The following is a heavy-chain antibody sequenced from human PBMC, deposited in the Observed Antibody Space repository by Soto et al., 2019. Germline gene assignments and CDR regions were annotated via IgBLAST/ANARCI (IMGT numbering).Heavy chain of an antibody. CDR1: GGSISRYY. V-gene: IGHV4-59*01. CDR3: AREESIGWFDP. CDR2: IYYSGST. D-gene: IGHD2-15*01. J-gene: IGHJ5*02. Sequence: SETLSLTCTVSGGSISRYYWSWIRQPPGKGLEWIGYIYYSGSTNYNPSLKSRVTISVDTSKNQFSLKLSSVTAADTAVYYCAREESIGWFDPWGQGTLVTVSS.